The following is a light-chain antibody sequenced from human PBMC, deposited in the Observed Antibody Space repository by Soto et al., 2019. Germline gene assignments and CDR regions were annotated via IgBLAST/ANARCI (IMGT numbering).Light chain of an antibody. CDR2: ANN. CDR1: NSNIGAGYD. J-gene: IGLJ2*01. Sequence: QSVLAQPPSVSGAPGQHITISCTGSNSNIGAGYDVHWYQQLPGTAPKLLIYANNNRPSGVPDRFSGSRSGTSASLTITGLQAEDEADYYCQSYDTNLSAYVVFGGGTKVTVL. CDR3: QSYDTNLSAYVV. V-gene: IGLV1-40*01.